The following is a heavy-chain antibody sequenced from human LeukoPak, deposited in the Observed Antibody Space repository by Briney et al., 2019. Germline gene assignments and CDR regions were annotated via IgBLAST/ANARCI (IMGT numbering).Heavy chain of an antibody. CDR3: ARTCALSGGSCYSVYHYYGMDV. CDR2: IIPIFGTA. J-gene: IGHJ6*04. D-gene: IGHD2-15*01. CDR1: GGTFSSYA. Sequence: SVKVSCKASGGTFSSYAISWVRQAPGQGLEWMGGIIPIFGTANYAQKFQGRVTITADKSTSTAYMELSSLRSEDTAVYYCARTCALSGGSCYSVYHYYGMDVWGKGTTVTVSS. V-gene: IGHV1-69*06.